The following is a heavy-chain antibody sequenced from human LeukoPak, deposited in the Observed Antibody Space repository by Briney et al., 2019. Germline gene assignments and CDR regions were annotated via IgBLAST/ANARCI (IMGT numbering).Heavy chain of an antibody. CDR1: GGSVSSGSYY. J-gene: IGHJ5*02. CDR2: IYYSGSA. D-gene: IGHD3-10*01. Sequence: SETLSLTCTVSGGSVSSGSYYWSWIRQPPGKGLEWIGYIYYSGSAKYNPSLKSRVTISVDTSKNQFSLKLTSVTAADTAVYYCARGFGDWGLSWFDPWGQGTLVTASS. V-gene: IGHV4-61*01. CDR3: ARGFGDWGLSWFDP.